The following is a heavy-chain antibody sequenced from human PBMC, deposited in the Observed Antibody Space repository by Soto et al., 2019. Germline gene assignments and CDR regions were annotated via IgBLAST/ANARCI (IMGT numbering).Heavy chain of an antibody. D-gene: IGHD5-12*01. CDR3: AKDRVATITWGIQDY. Sequence: AGGALRLSCAAPGFTLYNYALSWVRPAPGKGLEWVSAISGSGGSTYYADSVKGRFTISRDNSKNTLYLQMNSLRAEDTAIYYCAKDRVATITWGIQDYWGQGTLVTVSS. CDR1: GFTLYNYA. CDR2: ISGSGGST. J-gene: IGHJ4*02. V-gene: IGHV3-23*01.